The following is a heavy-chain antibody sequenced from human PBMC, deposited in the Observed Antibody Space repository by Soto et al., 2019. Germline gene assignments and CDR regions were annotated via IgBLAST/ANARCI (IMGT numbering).Heavy chain of an antibody. CDR2: ISYDGSNK. J-gene: IGHJ4*02. V-gene: IGHV3-30-3*01. Sequence: QVQLVESGGGVVQPGRSLRLSCAASGFTFSSYAMHWVRQAPGKGLEWVAVISYDGSNKYYADSVKGRFTISRDNSKNTLYLQMNSLRAEDTAVYYCARALTGTGADYWGQGTLVTVSS. CDR1: GFTFSSYA. D-gene: IGHD1-20*01. CDR3: ARALTGTGADY.